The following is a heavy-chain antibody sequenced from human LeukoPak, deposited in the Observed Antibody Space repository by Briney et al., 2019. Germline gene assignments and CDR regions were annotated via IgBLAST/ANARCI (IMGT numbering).Heavy chain of an antibody. D-gene: IGHD3-3*01. Sequence: QPGGSPRLSCAASGFTFSSYAMSWVRQAPGKGLEWVSAISGSGGSTYYADSVKGRFTISRDNSKNTLYLQMNSLRAEDTAVYYCAKDEDELKKYYDFWSGYWVPYQPGGRYFDYWGQGTLVTVSS. V-gene: IGHV3-23*01. J-gene: IGHJ4*02. CDR1: GFTFSSYA. CDR3: AKDEDELKKYYDFWSGYWVPYQPGGRYFDY. CDR2: ISGSGGST.